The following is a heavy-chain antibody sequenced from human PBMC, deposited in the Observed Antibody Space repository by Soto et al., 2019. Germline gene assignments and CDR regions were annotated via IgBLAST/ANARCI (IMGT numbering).Heavy chain of an antibody. V-gene: IGHV4-30-4*01. CDR1: SGSISSGDYY. D-gene: IGHD2-2*01. CDR2: IYYSGST. CDR3: ARDRLGYCTSTSCYYGMDV. Sequence: PSETLSLTCTVSSGSISSGDYYWSWIRQPPGKGLEWSGAIYYSGSTYYNPSLKSRLIISVDTSKNQFSLKLSSVTAADTAVYYCARDRLGYCTSTSCYYGMDVWGQGTTVTVSS. J-gene: IGHJ6*02.